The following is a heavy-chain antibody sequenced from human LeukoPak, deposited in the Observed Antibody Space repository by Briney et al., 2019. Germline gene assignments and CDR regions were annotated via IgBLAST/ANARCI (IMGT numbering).Heavy chain of an antibody. CDR3: TKGRGGGYYFDY. V-gene: IGHV3-23*01. Sequence: PGGSLRLSCAASGFTFSSYWMQWVRQAPGKGLEWVSAIGGSGVITYYADSVKGRFTIFRDNSKNTLYLQINSLRAEDTAVYYCTKGRGGGYYFDYWGQGTLVTVSS. J-gene: IGHJ4*02. CDR1: GFTFSSYW. CDR2: IGGSGVIT. D-gene: IGHD3-22*01.